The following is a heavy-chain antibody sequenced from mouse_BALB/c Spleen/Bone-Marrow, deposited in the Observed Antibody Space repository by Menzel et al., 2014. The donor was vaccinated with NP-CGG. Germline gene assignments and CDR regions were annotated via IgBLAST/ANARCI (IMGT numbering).Heavy chain of an antibody. CDR3: SSYNYYGMDY. CDR1: GHSITSDYY. CDR2: ISHDGTN. V-gene: IGHV3-6*02. Sequence: EVKLMESGPGLVKPSQSLSLTCSVTGHSITSDYYWNWIRQFPGNTLEWMGYISHDGTNNYNPSLKNRFSITRDTSKNQFFLKLNSVTTEDTATYYCSSYNYYGMDYWGQGTSVTVSS. J-gene: IGHJ4*01.